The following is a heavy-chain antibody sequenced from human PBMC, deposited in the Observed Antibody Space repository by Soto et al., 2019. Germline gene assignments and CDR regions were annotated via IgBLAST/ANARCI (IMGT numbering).Heavy chain of an antibody. CDR3: ASGLAGCRCY. CDR2: ISYDGSNK. CDR1: GFTFSSYA. J-gene: IGHJ4*02. D-gene: IGHD6-19*01. Sequence: QVQLVESGGGVVQTGRSLRLSCAASGFTFSSYAMHWVRQAPGKGLEWVAVISYDGSNKYYADSVKGRFTISRDNSKNTLYLQMNSLRAEDTAGYYCASGLAGCRCYWGQGTQVTVSS. V-gene: IGHV3-30-3*01.